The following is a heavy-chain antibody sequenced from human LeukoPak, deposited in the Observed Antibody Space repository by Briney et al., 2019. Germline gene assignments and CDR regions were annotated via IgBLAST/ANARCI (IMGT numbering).Heavy chain of an antibody. J-gene: IGHJ4*02. V-gene: IGHV3-64D*06. CDR2: ISSNGDTT. CDR3: GKTEGGYRCKWNF. D-gene: IGHD5-12*01. Sequence: PGGSLRLSCSASGFTFSNYAMHWVRQAPGKGLEYVSAISSNGDTTYYADSVKGRFTISRGNSKNTLYLQMSSQRAEDTAVYYCGKTEGGYRCKWNFWGQGTLVTVSS. CDR1: GFTFSNYA.